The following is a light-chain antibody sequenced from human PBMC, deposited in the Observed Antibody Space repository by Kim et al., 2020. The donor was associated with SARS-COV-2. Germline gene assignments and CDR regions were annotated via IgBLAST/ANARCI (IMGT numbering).Light chain of an antibody. Sequence: LTQPPSVSVSPGQTASITCSGDKLGDKYASWYQQKPGQSPVVVIYQDTKRPSGIPERFSGSNSGNTATLTISGTQAMDEADYYCQAWDSSTSVVFGGGTQLTVL. CDR1: KLGDKY. J-gene: IGLJ2*01. CDR3: QAWDSSTSVV. V-gene: IGLV3-1*01. CDR2: QDT.